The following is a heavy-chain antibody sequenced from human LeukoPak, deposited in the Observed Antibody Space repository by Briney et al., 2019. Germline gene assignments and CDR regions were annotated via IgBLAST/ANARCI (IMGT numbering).Heavy chain of an antibody. CDR1: GYTFSSYY. CDR3: AKDLVGSGSYLGY. D-gene: IGHD1-26*01. V-gene: IGHV1-46*01. CDR2: INPSAGST. Sequence: ASVKVTCKASGYTFSSYYMHWVRQAPGQGLEWMGMINPSAGSTTYAQKFQGRVTMTRDTSTSTVYMELSSLRSEDTAVYYCAKDLVGSGSYLGYWGQGTLVTVSS. J-gene: IGHJ4*02.